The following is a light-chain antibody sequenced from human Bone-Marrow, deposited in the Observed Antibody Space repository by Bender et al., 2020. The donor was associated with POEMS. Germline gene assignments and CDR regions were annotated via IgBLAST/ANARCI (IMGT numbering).Light chain of an antibody. CDR3: AVWDDSLNGWV. Sequence: SYELTQPPSVSVSPGQTAAITCSGDKLGDKFVCWYQQKPGQSPVLVMYEDDKRPSGIPERFSGSSSGNTASLAISGLQSEDEADYYCAVWDDSLNGWVFGGGTKLTVL. V-gene: IGLV3-1*01. J-gene: IGLJ3*02. CDR1: KLGDKF. CDR2: EDD.